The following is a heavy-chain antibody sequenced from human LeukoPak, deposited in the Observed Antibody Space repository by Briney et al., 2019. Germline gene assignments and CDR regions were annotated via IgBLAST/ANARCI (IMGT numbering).Heavy chain of an antibody. CDR2: IWYNGSKK. D-gene: IGHD3-10*01. V-gene: IGHV3-33*01. CDR1: GFTFSDHG. J-gene: IGHJ4*02. CDR3: ARDPYGSGDGYFDY. Sequence: PGGSLRLSCTASGFTFSDHGMHWVRQAPGKGLEWVAIIWYNGSKKYYAESVKGRFTISRDNSKNTLYLQMSSLRAEDTAVYCCARDPYGSGDGYFDYWGQGTLVTVSS.